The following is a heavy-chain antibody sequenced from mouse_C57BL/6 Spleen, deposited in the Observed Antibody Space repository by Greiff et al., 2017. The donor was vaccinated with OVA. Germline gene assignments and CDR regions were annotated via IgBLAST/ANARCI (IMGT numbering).Heavy chain of an antibody. CDR1: GFTFSDYG. CDR3: TIDSSCPRAY. Sequence: EVQLVESGGGLVKPGGSLKLSCAASGFTFSDYGMHWVRQAPETGLEWVAYISSGGSTIYYADTVKGRFTISRDNAKNTLFLQMTSLRSEDTAMYYCTIDSSCPRAYWGQGTLVTVSA. D-gene: IGHD3-2*02. J-gene: IGHJ3*01. CDR2: ISSGGSTI. V-gene: IGHV5-17*01.